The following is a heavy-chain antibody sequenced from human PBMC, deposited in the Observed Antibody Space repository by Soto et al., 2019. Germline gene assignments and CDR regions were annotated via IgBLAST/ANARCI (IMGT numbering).Heavy chain of an antibody. D-gene: IGHD3-22*01. CDR2: ISAYNGNT. J-gene: IGHJ3*02. V-gene: IGHV1-18*01. Sequence: QVQLVQSGAEVKKPGASVKVSCKASGYTFTSYGISWVRQAPGQGLEWMGWISAYNGNTNYAQKLQGRVTMTTDTSTSTDYMELRSLRSDDTAVYYCARPRPYVGSGSYAFDIWGQGTMVTVSS. CDR3: ARPRPYVGSGSYAFDI. CDR1: GYTFTSYG.